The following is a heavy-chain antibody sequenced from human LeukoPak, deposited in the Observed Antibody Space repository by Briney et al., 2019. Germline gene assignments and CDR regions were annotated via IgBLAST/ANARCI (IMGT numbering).Heavy chain of an antibody. CDR1: GGSISSYY. CDR3: AGHLISSSWAYFDY. CDR2: IYYSGST. J-gene: IGHJ4*02. Sequence: SETLSLTCTVSGGSISSYYWSWIRQPPGKGLEWIGYIYYSGSTNYNPSLKSRVTISVDTSKNQFSLKLSSVTAADTAVYYCAGHLISSSWAYFDYWGQGTLVTVSS. D-gene: IGHD6-13*01. V-gene: IGHV4-59*08.